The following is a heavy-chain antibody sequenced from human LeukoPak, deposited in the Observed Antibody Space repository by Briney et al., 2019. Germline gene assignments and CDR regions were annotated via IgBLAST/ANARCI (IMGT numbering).Heavy chain of an antibody. CDR3: ATGGRYYPIALEYYFDY. Sequence: ASVKVSCKVSGYTLTELSMHWVRQAPGKGLEWMGGFDPEDGETIYAQKFQGRVTMTEDTSTDTAYMELSSLRSEDTAVYYCATGGRYYPIALEYYFDYWGQGTLVTVSS. J-gene: IGHJ4*02. CDR1: GYTLTELS. D-gene: IGHD3-9*01. V-gene: IGHV1-24*01. CDR2: FDPEDGET.